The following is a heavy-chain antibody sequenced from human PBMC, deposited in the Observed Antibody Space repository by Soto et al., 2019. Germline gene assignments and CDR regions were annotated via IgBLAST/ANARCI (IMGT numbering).Heavy chain of an antibody. CDR2: IYHSGST. J-gene: IGHJ6*02. Sequence: PSETLSLTCAVSGGSISSSNWWSWVRQPPGKGLEWIGEIYHSGSTNYNPSLKSRVTISVDKSKNQFSLKLSSVTAAGTAVYYCARVYYYDSSGYGDLYGMDVWGQGTTVTVSS. D-gene: IGHD3-22*01. V-gene: IGHV4-4*02. CDR3: ARVYYYDSSGYGDLYGMDV. CDR1: GGSISSSNW.